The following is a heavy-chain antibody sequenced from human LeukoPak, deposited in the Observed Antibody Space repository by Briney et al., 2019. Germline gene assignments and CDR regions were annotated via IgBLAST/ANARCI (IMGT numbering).Heavy chain of an antibody. V-gene: IGHV3-23*01. CDR2: ISGSGGST. CDR1: GFTFSSYA. D-gene: IGHD3-22*01. J-gene: IGHJ4*02. CDR3: ARDPAYYYDSSGDPGN. Sequence: GGSLRLSCAASGFTFSSYAMSWVRQAPGKGLEWVSAISGSGGSTYYADSVKGRFTISRDNSKNTLYLQMNSLRAEDTAVYYCARDPAYYYDSSGDPGNWGQGTLVTVSS.